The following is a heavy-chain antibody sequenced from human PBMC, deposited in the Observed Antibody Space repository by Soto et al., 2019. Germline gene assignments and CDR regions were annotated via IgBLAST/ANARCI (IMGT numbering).Heavy chain of an antibody. Sequence: ASETLSLTCTVSGGSVSSGSYYWSWIRQPPGKGLEWIGYIYYSGSTNYNPSLKSRVTISVDTSKNQFSLKLSSVTAADTAVYYCARWDRLTVYWGQGTLVTVSS. J-gene: IGHJ4*02. CDR2: IYYSGST. D-gene: IGHD3-9*01. CDR3: ARWDRLTVY. V-gene: IGHV4-61*01. CDR1: GGSVSSGSYY.